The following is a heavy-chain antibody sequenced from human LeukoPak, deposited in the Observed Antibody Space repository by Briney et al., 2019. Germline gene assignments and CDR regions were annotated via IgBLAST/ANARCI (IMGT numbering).Heavy chain of an antibody. J-gene: IGHJ5*02. Sequence: SSETLSLTCTVSGGSISSSSYYWGWIRQPPGKGLEWIGSIYYSGSTYYNPSLKSRVTISVDTSKNQFSLKLSSVTAADTAVYYCAKDVRSGSYLATWGQGTLVTVSS. CDR3: AKDVRSGSYLAT. D-gene: IGHD1-26*01. CDR1: GGSISSSSYY. CDR2: IYYSGST. V-gene: IGHV4-39*07.